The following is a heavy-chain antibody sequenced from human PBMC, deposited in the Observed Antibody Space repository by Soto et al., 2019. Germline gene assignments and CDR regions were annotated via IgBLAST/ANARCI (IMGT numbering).Heavy chain of an antibody. CDR3: AREWVTRAVAGTGGDP. CDR2: IIPIFGTA. D-gene: IGHD6-19*01. CDR1: GGTFSSYA. Sequence: QVQLVQSGAEVKKPGSSVKVSCKASGGTFSSYAISWVRQAPGQGLEWMGGIIPIFGTANYAQKFQGRVTMTADESTSTDYMELRSRRSEDTAVYYCAREWVTRAVAGTGGDPWGQGTLVTVSS. V-gene: IGHV1-69*12. J-gene: IGHJ5*02.